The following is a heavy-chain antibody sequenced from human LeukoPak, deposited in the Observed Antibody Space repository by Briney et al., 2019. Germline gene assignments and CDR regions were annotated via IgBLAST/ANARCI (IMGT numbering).Heavy chain of an antibody. V-gene: IGHV4-61*02. CDR3: ARGNRGYSYGYQYDY. CDR1: GGSISSGSYY. Sequence: PSETLSLTCTVSGGSISSGSYYWSWIRQPAGKGLEWIGRIYTSGSTNYNPSLKSRVTISVDTSKNQFSLKLSSVTAADTAVYYCARGNRGYSYGYQYDYWGQGTLVTVSS. J-gene: IGHJ4*02. D-gene: IGHD5-18*01. CDR2: IYTSGST.